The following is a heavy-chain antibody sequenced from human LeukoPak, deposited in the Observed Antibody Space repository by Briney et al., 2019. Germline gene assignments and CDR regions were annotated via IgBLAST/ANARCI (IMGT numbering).Heavy chain of an antibody. CDR1: GDSISSSSYY. Sequence: PSETLFLTCTVSGDSISSSSYYWGWIRQPPGKGLEWIGSISYSGSTYYNPSLKSRITISVDTSKNQFSLKLSSVTAADTAVYYCARHGGYNWFDPWGQGTLVTVSS. CDR3: ARHGGYNWFDP. CDR2: ISYSGST. J-gene: IGHJ5*02. D-gene: IGHD3-3*01. V-gene: IGHV4-39*01.